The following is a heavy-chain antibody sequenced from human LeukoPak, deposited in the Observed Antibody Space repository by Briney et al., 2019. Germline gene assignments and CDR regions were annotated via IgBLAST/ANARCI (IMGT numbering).Heavy chain of an antibody. CDR2: IYSDGTT. Sequence: PSGGSLRLSCAASGFTVSRNYMNWVRQAPGKGLEWVSLIYSDGTTYYADSVKGRFTISRDKSKNTLYLQMNRLRGEDTAVYYCVAAEWADWGQGTQVTVSS. CDR1: GFTVSRNY. V-gene: IGHV3-53*01. J-gene: IGHJ4*02. CDR3: VAAEWAD. D-gene: IGHD3-3*01.